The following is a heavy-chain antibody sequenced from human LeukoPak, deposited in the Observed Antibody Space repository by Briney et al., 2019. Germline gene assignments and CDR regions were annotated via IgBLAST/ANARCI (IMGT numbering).Heavy chain of an antibody. CDR1: GGTFRSYA. D-gene: IGHD6-6*01. J-gene: IGHJ6*03. V-gene: IGHV1-69*05. Sequence: SVKVSCKASGGTFRSYAISWVRQAPGQGLEWMGGIIPILGTANYAQKFQGRVTITTDESTSTAYMELSSLRAEDTAVYYGARALEYSSSKYYYYYMDVWGKGTTVSVSS. CDR3: ARALEYSSSKYYYYYMDV. CDR2: IIPILGTA.